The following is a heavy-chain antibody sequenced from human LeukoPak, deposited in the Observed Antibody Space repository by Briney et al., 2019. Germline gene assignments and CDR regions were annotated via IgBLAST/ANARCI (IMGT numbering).Heavy chain of an antibody. J-gene: IGHJ5*02. Sequence: SETLSLTCTVSGGSISSYYWGWLRQPPGKGLEWIGYIYYSGSTNYNPSLKSRVTISVDTSKNQFSLKLSSVTAADTAVYYCARSDAAYGSGSYSWFDPWGQGTLVTVSS. D-gene: IGHD3-10*01. CDR3: ARSDAAYGSGSYSWFDP. CDR2: IYYSGST. CDR1: GGSISSYY. V-gene: IGHV4-59*01.